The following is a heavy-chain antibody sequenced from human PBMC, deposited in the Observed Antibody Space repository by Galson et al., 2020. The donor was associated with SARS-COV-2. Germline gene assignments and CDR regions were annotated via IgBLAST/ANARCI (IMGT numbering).Heavy chain of an antibody. CDR3: ATTYAYWGGDCYSGFDY. CDR1: GYTLTELS. V-gene: IGHV1-24*01. D-gene: IGHD2-21*02. J-gene: IGHJ4*02. CDR2: FDPEDGET. Sequence: ASVKVSCKVSGYTLTELSMHWVRQAPGKGLEWMGGFDPEDGETIYAQKFQGRVTMTEDTSTDTAYMELSSLRSEDTAVYYCATTYAYWGGDCYSGFDYWGQGTLVTVS.